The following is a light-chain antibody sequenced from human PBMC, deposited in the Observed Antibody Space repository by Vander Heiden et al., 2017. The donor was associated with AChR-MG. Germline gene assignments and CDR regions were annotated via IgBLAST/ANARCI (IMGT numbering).Light chain of an antibody. V-gene: IGKV4-1*01. CDR1: QSVLYSSNNKNY. CDR3: QRDDSTPFT. Sequence: DIVMTQSPDSLAVSLGERATINCKSSQSVLYSSNNKNYLAWYQQQPGQPPKLLIYWASTRESGVPDRFSGSGSGTDFTLTISSLQAEDVAVYYCQRDDSTPFTFGHGTKVDIK. CDR2: WAS. J-gene: IGKJ3*01.